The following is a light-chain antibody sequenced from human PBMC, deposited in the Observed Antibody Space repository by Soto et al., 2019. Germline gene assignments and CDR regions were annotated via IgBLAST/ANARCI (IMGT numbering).Light chain of an antibody. Sequence: EIVMTQSPATLSVSPGERATLSCRASQSISSELAWYQQKPGQPPRLLIYSASTRATGVPARFTGSGSGSDFTLTISGPQSEDFAVYYCQQGHNWPLTFGQGTRLEI. CDR3: QQGHNWPLT. CDR1: QSISSE. V-gene: IGKV3-15*01. J-gene: IGKJ2*01. CDR2: SAS.